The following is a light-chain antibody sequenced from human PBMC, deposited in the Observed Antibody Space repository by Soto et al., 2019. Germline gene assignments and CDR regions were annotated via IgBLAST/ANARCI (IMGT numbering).Light chain of an antibody. CDR3: QQYGSSPLT. Sequence: EIGLTQSPGTLSLSPGERATLACRASQSFSSSYLAWYQQKPGQAPRLLIYGASRRATGIPYRFSGSGSGTDFTLTISRLEPVDFAVYYCQQYGSSPLTFGGGTKVEIK. V-gene: IGKV3-20*01. CDR1: QSFSSSY. CDR2: GAS. J-gene: IGKJ4*01.